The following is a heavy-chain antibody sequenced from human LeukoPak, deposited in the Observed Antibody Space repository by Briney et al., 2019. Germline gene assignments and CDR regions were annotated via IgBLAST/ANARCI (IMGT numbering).Heavy chain of an antibody. J-gene: IGHJ4*02. CDR2: MNPNSGNT. V-gene: IGHV1-8*01. CDR1: GYTFTSYD. D-gene: IGHD3-22*01. CDR3: ARLWGHDYDHSFDY. Sequence: GASVKVSCKASGYTFTSYDINWVRQATGQGLEWMGWMNPNSGNTGYAQKFQGRVTMTRNTSISTAYMELSSLRSEDTAVYYCARLWGHDYDHSFDYWGQGTLVTVSS.